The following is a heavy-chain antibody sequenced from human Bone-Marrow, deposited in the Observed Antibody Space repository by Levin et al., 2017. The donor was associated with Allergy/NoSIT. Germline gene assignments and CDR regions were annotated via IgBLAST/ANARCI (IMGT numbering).Heavy chain of an antibody. CDR1: GGSISSGGYY. J-gene: IGHJ4*02. D-gene: IGHD3-16*01. V-gene: IGHV4-31*03. Sequence: LRLSCTVSGGSISSGGYYWSWIRQHPGKGLEWIGYIYYSGSTYYNPSLKSRVTISVDTSKNQFSLKLSSVTAADTAVYYCASATVELTFGGVIFFFSGFDYWGQGTLVTVSS. CDR2: IYYSGST. CDR3: ASATVELTFGGVIFFFSGFDY.